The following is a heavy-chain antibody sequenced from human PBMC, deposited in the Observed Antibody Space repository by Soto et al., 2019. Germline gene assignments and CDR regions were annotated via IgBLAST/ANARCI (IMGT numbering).Heavy chain of an antibody. CDR2: INHSGST. CDR1: GGSFSGYY. D-gene: IGHD3-9*01. Sequence: PSETLSLTCAVYGGSFSGYYWSWIRHPPGKGLEWIGEINHSGSTNYNPSLKSRVTISVDTSKNQFSLKLSSVTAADTAVYYCARVLRYFDWFLVPTYYFDYWGQGALVTVSS. J-gene: IGHJ4*02. CDR3: ARVLRYFDWFLVPTYYFDY. V-gene: IGHV4-34*01.